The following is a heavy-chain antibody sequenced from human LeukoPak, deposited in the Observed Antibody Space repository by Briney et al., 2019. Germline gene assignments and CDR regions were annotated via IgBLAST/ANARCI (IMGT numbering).Heavy chain of an antibody. CDR3: ARDYYQLPSKPKDADAFDI. CDR1: GVSFTSDY. CDR2: IFFTGTT. D-gene: IGHD2-2*01. Sequence: PSETLSLTCSVSGVSFTSDYWTWIRQQSPGKGLEWIGYIFFTGTTNYNPSLRSRATISVDTSKKQFSLRLTSVTVADTAVYYCARDYYQLPSKPKDADAFDIWGQGTMVTVSS. V-gene: IGHV4-4*08. J-gene: IGHJ3*02.